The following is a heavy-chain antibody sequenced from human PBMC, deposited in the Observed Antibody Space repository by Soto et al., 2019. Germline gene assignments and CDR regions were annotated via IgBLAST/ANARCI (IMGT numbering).Heavy chain of an antibody. CDR3: ARKSSTDFYDSSGLDY. D-gene: IGHD3-22*01. CDR1: GFTFSSYV. Sequence: QVPLVESGGGVVQPGRSLRLSCAASGFTFSSYVMHWVRQAPGKGLEWVALISYDGSNKYYADSVKGRFTISRDNSKNTLYLQMNSLRAEDTAVYYCARKSSTDFYDSSGLDYWGQGTLVTVSS. CDR2: ISYDGSNK. J-gene: IGHJ4*02. V-gene: IGHV3-30-3*01.